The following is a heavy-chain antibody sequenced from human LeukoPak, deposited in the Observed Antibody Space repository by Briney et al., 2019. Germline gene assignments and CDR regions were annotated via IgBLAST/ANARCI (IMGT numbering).Heavy chain of an antibody. CDR2: ISWNSGSI. J-gene: IGHJ4*02. CDR1: GFTFDDYA. V-gene: IGHV3-9*03. D-gene: IGHD1-1*01. CDR3: AKDTARDHTTGTTSNFDY. Sequence: GGSLRLSCAASGFTFDDYAMHWVRQAPGKGVEWVSGISWNSGSIGYADSVKGRFTISRDNAKNSLYLQMNSLRAEDMALYYCAKDTARDHTTGTTSNFDYWGQGTLVTVSS.